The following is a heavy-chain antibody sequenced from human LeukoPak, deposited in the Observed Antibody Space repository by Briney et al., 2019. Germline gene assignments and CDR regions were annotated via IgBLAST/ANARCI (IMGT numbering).Heavy chain of an antibody. J-gene: IGHJ6*03. CDR3: AKAGGDTAMDLYYYYMDV. CDR2: IRYDGSNK. CDR1: GFTFSSYG. D-gene: IGHD5-18*01. Sequence: PGGSLRLSCAASGFTFSSYGMHWVRQAPGKGLEWVTFIRYDGSNKYYADSVKGRFTISRDNSKNTLYLRMNSLRTEDMAVYYCAKAGGDTAMDLYYYYMDVWGKGTTVTISS. V-gene: IGHV3-30*02.